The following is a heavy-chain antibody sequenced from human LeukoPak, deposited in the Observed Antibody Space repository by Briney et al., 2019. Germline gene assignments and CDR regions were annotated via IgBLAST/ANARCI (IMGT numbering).Heavy chain of an antibody. D-gene: IGHD2-2*02. CDR2: ISGSGGST. Sequence: GGSLRLSRAASGFTFSSYAMSWVRQAPGKGLEWVSAISGSGGSTYYADSVKGRFTISRDNSKNTLYLQMNSLRAEDTAVYYCAKEAFRYCSSTSCYRGDYWGQGTLVTVSS. J-gene: IGHJ4*02. V-gene: IGHV3-23*01. CDR1: GFTFSSYA. CDR3: AKEAFRYCSSTSCYRGDY.